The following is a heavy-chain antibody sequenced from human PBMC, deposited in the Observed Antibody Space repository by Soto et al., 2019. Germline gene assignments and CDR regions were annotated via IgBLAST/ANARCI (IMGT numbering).Heavy chain of an antibody. V-gene: IGHV2-5*02. CDR2: IYWDDDK. CDR3: SYRALYSGSYWDGGYFDY. D-gene: IGHD1-26*01. CDR1: GFSLHTSGVG. J-gene: IGHJ4*02. Sequence: QITLRESGPTRVRPTQTLSLTCTFSGFSLHTSGVGVGWIRQPQGKALEWLALIYWDDDKRYSPSLKSRLSITKDTSEHQVVLTMTNMDPVDTATYYCSYRALYSGSYWDGGYFDYWGQGTLINVSS.